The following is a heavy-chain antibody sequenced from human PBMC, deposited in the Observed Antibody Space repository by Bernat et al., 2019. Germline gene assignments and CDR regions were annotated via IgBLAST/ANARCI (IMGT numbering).Heavy chain of an antibody. J-gene: IGHJ6*02. CDR3: ARDVDWNDVGYYYYGMDV. V-gene: IGHV1-69*04. CDR1: GGTFSSYA. CDR2: IIPILGIA. D-gene: IGHD1-1*01. Sequence: QVQLVQSGAEVKKPGSSVKVSCKASGGTFSSYAISWVRQAPGQGLEWMGRIIPILGIANYAQKFPGRVTITADKSTSTAYMELSSLRSEDTAVYYCARDVDWNDVGYYYYGMDVWGQGTTVTVSS.